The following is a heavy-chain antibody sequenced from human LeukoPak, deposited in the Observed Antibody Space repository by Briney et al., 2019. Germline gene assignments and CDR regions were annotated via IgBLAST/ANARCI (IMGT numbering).Heavy chain of an antibody. CDR2: IIPIFGTA. J-gene: IGHJ3*02. CDR1: GGTFSSYA. Sequence: SVKVSCKASGGTFSSYAISWVRQAPGQGLEWMGGIIPIFGTANYAQKFQGRVTITADKSTSTAYMELSSLRSEDTAVYYCARGRGITMIVVAAGDAFDIWGQGTMVTVSS. CDR3: ARGRGITMIVVAAGDAFDI. D-gene: IGHD3-22*01. V-gene: IGHV1-69*06.